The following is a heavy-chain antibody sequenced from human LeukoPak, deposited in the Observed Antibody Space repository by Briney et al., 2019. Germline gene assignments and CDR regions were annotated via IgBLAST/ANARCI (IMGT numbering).Heavy chain of an antibody. J-gene: IGHJ5*02. CDR3: ARGSCSGGSCYSYWFDP. Sequence: SETLSLTCIVSGGSISSGGYYWSWIRQHPGKGLEWIGYIYYSGSTYYNPSLKSRVTISVDTSKNQFSLKLSSVTAADTAVYYCARGSCSGGSCYSYWFDPWGQGTLVTVSS. CDR1: GGSISSGGYY. V-gene: IGHV4-31*03. CDR2: IYYSGST. D-gene: IGHD2-15*01.